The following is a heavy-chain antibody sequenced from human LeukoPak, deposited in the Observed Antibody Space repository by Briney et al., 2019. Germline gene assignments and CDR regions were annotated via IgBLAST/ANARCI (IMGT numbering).Heavy chain of an antibody. V-gene: IGHV1-69*01. CDR2: IIAIFGTA. D-gene: IGHD3-3*01. CDR1: GGTFSSYA. CDR3: ARHRRLRFLEWLGSWFDP. J-gene: IGHJ5*02. Sequence: SVKVSCKAPGGTFSSYAISWVRQAPGQGVEWMGGIIAIFGTANYAQEFQDRVSINADESTSPAYIELSSLRPEDTAVCYCARHRRLRFLEWLGSWFDPWGQGNLVTVS.